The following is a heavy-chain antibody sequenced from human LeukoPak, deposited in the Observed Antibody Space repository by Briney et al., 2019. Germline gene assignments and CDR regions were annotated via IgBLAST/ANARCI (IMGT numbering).Heavy chain of an antibody. Sequence: ASVKVSCKASGYTFTSYGISWVRQAPGQGLEWMEWMNPNSGNTGYAQKFQGRVTMTRNTSISTAYMELSSLRSEDTAVYYCARGNHYYGSGSSFFDYWGQGTLVTVSS. CDR3: ARGNHYYGSGSSFFDY. V-gene: IGHV1-8*02. CDR2: MNPNSGNT. D-gene: IGHD3-10*01. CDR1: GYTFTSYG. J-gene: IGHJ4*02.